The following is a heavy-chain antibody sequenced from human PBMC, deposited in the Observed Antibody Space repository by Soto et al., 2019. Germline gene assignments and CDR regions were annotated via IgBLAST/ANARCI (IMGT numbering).Heavy chain of an antibody. Sequence: GGSLRLSCAASGFTFSSYDMHWVRQATGKGLEWVSAIGTAGDTYYPGSVKGRFTISRENAKNSLYLQMNSLRAGDTAVYYCARGCSSTSCVKNFDYWGQGTLVTVSS. CDR3: ARGCSSTSCVKNFDY. J-gene: IGHJ4*02. CDR1: GFTFSSYD. D-gene: IGHD2-2*01. V-gene: IGHV3-13*01. CDR2: IGTAGDT.